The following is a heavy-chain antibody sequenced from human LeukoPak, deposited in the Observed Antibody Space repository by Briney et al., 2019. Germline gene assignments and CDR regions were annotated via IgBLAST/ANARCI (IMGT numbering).Heavy chain of an antibody. V-gene: IGHV3-23*01. CDR2: ISADGETP. J-gene: IGHJ4*02. CDR3: AQGYSSGWYRY. D-gene: IGHD6-19*01. CDR1: GFSGSSFG. Sequence: GGSLRLSCAVSGFSGSSFGMSWVRQAPGKGLEWISAISADGETPYYADSVKGRFIISRDNSKNTLYLQLSSLRAEDTAVYYCAQGYSSGWYRYWGQGSLVSVSS.